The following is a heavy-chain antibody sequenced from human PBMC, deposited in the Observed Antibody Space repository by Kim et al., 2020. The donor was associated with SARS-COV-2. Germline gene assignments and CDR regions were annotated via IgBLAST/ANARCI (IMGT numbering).Heavy chain of an antibody. D-gene: IGHD3-3*01. CDR1: GFTFSSYG. V-gene: IGHV3-33*08. Sequence: GGSLRLSCAASGFTFSSYGMHWVRQAPGKGLEWVAVIWHDGSNKYYADSVKGRFTISRDNSKNTLYLQMNSLRAEDTAVYYCAREQGGAYDFWGDYDAFDIWGQGTMVTVSS. J-gene: IGHJ3*02. CDR2: IWHDGSNK. CDR3: AREQGGAYDFWGDYDAFDI.